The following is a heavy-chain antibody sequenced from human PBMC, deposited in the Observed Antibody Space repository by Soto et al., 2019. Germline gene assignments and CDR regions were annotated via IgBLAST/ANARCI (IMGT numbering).Heavy chain of an antibody. Sequence: PSETLSLTCTVSGGSISSGGYYWSWIRQHPGKGLEWIGYIYYSGSTYYNQSLKSRGTISVDTSKNQFSLKLSSVTAADTAVYYCARWLGTYYFDYWGQGTLVTVSS. CDR1: GGSISSGGYY. CDR3: ARWLGTYYFDY. CDR2: IYYSGST. J-gene: IGHJ4*02. D-gene: IGHD6-19*01. V-gene: IGHV4-31*03.